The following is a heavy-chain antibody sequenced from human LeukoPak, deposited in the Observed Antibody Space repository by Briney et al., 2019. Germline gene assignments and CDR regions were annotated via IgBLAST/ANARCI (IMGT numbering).Heavy chain of an antibody. Sequence: PGGSLRLSCAASGFTFSSYAMSWVRQVPGKGLEWVSVISGSGDNTYYADSVKGRFTISRDNSKNMLYLQMNSLRAEDTAVYYCAKDYSSGPAALDYWGQGTLVTVSS. CDR2: ISGSGDNT. CDR3: AKDYSSGPAALDY. CDR1: GFTFSSYA. D-gene: IGHD6-19*01. V-gene: IGHV3-23*01. J-gene: IGHJ4*02.